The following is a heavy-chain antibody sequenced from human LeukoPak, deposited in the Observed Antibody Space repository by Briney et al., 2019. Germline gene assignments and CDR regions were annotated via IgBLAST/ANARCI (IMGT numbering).Heavy chain of an antibody. D-gene: IGHD3-16*01. Sequence: SETLSLTCTVSGGSISSDNYFWNWIRQPAGKGLEWVGRIYTSGSTNNNPSLKSRVTISVDTSKNQFSLKLASVTAADAAVYYCASIRRGEYLPGSHWGQGALVTVSS. CDR3: ASIRRGEYLPGSH. J-gene: IGHJ4*02. V-gene: IGHV4-61*02. CDR1: GGSISSDNYF. CDR2: IYTSGST.